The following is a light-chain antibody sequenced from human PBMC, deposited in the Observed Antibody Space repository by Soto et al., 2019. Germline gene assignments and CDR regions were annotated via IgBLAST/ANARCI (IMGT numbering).Light chain of an antibody. CDR1: QSVSSSY. Sequence: EIVLPQSTGTLSLSPGERATLSCRAIQSVSSSYLAWYQQKPGQAPRLLICGASSRATGIPDRFRGSGSGTDFTLTISGLEPEDSAVYYCQQYGSSSEITFGQGTRLEIK. J-gene: IGKJ5*01. V-gene: IGKV3-20*01. CDR3: QQYGSSSEIT. CDR2: GAS.